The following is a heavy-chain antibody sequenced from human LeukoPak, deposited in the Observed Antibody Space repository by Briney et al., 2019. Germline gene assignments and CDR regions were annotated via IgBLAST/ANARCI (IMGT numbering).Heavy chain of an antibody. CDR1: GYTFFTRA. V-gene: IGHV1-3*04. D-gene: IGHD3-22*01. Sequence: ASVKVSCKASGYTFFTRAIHWLRQAPGQRLEWMGWINIGNGNTKYSQKFQGRVTIVRDTSANTAYMDLSRLRSDDTAVYYCARSYSEYYYDSSGYYGYWGQGTLVTVSS. CDR2: INIGNGNT. J-gene: IGHJ4*02. CDR3: ARSYSEYYYDSSGYYGY.